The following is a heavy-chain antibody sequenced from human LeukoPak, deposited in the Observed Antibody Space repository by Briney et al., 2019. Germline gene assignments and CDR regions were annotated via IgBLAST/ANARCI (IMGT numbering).Heavy chain of an antibody. V-gene: IGHV4-39*01. CDR2: IYYSGST. Sequence: SETLSLTCTVSGGSISSSSYYWGWIRQPPGKGLEWIGSIYYSGSTYYNPSLKSRVTISVDTSKNQFSLRLSSVTAADTAVYYCARRYQYYYDSSGYLHAFDIWGQGTMVTVSS. D-gene: IGHD3-22*01. J-gene: IGHJ3*02. CDR1: GGSISSSSYY. CDR3: ARRYQYYYDSSGYLHAFDI.